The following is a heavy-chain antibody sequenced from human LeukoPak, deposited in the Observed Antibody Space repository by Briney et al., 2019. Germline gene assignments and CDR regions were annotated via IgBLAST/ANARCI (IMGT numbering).Heavy chain of an antibody. CDR3: AKGPGDYGDYVPFLDY. CDR1: GFTFSSYG. CDR2: ISCDGSNK. J-gene: IGHJ4*02. Sequence: GGSLRLSCAASGFTFSSYGMHWVRQAPGKGLEWVAVISCDGSNKYYADSVKGRFTISRDNSKNTLYLQMNSLRAEDTAVYYCAKGPGDYGDYVPFLDYWGQGTLVTVSS. V-gene: IGHV3-30*18. D-gene: IGHD4-17*01.